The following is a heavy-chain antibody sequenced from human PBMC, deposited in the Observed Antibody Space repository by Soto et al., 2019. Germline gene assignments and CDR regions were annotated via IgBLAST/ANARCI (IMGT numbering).Heavy chain of an antibody. Sequence: GGSLRLSCAASGFTFSSYGMHWVRQAPGKGLEWVAVISYDGSNKYYADSVKGRFTISRDNSKNTLYLQMNSLRAEDTAVYYCAKDGAAADYYGMDVWGQGTTVTVSS. V-gene: IGHV3-30*18. CDR3: AKDGAAADYYGMDV. D-gene: IGHD6-13*01. CDR2: ISYDGSNK. J-gene: IGHJ6*02. CDR1: GFTFSSYG.